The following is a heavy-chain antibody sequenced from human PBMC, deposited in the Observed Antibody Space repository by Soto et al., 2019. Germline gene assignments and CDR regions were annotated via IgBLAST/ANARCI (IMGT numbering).Heavy chain of an antibody. J-gene: IGHJ4*02. V-gene: IGHV4-34*01. CDR2: INHSGST. CDR1: GGSFSGYY. Sequence: QVQLQQWGAGLLKPSETLSLTCAVYGGSFSGYYWSWIRQPPGKGLEWIGEINHSGSTNYNPSLKSRVTISVDTSKNQFSLKLSSVTAADTAVYYCATLPRGYCSGGSCSYYWGQGTLVTVSS. D-gene: IGHD2-15*01. CDR3: ATLPRGYCSGGSCSYY.